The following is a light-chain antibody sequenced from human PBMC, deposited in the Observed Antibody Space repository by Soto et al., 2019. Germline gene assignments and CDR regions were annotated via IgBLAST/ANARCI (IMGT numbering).Light chain of an antibody. Sequence: DIQMTQSPSSVSASVGDRVTITCRASQGISSWLAWYQKKPGKAPKLLIYAASTLQSGVPSRFSGSGSGTDFTLTISSLQPADFATYYCQQSYSAPIFTFGPGTKVDIK. CDR2: AAS. V-gene: IGKV1-12*01. CDR3: QQSYSAPIFT. J-gene: IGKJ3*01. CDR1: QGISSW.